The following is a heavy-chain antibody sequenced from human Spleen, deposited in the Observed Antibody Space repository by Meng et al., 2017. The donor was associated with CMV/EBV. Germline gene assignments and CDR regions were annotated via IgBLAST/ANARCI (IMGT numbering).Heavy chain of an antibody. CDR3: ARGDGTIFGNWFDP. J-gene: IGHJ5*02. V-gene: IGHV4-30-4*06. CDR1: GGSISSGDSY. CDR2: IYYSGST. D-gene: IGHD3-3*01. Sequence: SGGSISSGDSYWRWIRQHPGKGLEWIGYIYYSGSTYYNPSLKSRVTISVDTSKTQFSLKLSSVTAADTAVYYCARGDGTIFGNWFDPWGQGTLVTVSS.